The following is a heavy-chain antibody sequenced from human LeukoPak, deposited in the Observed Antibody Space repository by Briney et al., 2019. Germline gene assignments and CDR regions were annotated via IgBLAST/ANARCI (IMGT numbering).Heavy chain of an antibody. CDR3: ARRPRHYYYGSGSYQWNGVGWFDP. CDR2: INHSGST. CDR1: GGSFSGYY. V-gene: IGHV4-34*01. D-gene: IGHD3-10*01. J-gene: IGHJ5*02. Sequence: PSETLSLTCAVYGGSFSGYYWSWIRQPPGKGLEWIGEINHSGSTNYNPSLKSRVTISVDTSKNQFSLKLSSVTAADTAVYYCARRPRHYYYGSGSYQWNGVGWFDPWGQGTLVTVSS.